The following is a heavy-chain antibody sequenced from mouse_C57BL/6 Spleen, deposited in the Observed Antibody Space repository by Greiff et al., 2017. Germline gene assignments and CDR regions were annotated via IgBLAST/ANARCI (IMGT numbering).Heavy chain of an antibody. CDR1: GFTFTDYY. D-gene: IGHD2-4*01. CDR2: IRNKANGYTT. CDR3: ARSYDYYSFAY. V-gene: IGHV7-3*01. J-gene: IGHJ3*01. Sequence: EVKVVESGGGLVQPGGSLSLSCAASGFTFTDYYMSWVRQPPGKALEWLGFIRNKANGYTTEYSASVKGRFTISRDNSQSILYLQMNALRAEDSATYYCARSYDYYSFAYWGQGTLVTVSA.